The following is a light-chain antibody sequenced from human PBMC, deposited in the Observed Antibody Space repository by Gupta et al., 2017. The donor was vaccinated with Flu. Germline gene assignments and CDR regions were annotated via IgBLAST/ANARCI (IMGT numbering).Light chain of an antibody. CDR1: GSDVGGYNY. CDR3: CTYAGSYPWV. J-gene: IGLJ3*02. V-gene: IGLV2-11*01. CDR2: DVS. Sequence: QSALTQPRSVSGSPGQSVTISCTGTGSDVGGYNYVSWYQQHPGKAPKLMIYDVSKRPSGVPIRFSGSNSGNAPSLTISGLLAEDDPDYYCCTYAGSYPWVFGGGTKLTVL.